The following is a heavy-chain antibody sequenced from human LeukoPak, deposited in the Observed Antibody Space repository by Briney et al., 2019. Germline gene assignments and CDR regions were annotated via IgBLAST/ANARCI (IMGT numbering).Heavy chain of an antibody. J-gene: IGHJ4*02. V-gene: IGHV1-8*01. CDR2: MNPNRGNT. D-gene: IGHD3-22*01. Sequence: ASVKVSCKASGHTFTNYDINWVRQATGQGLEWMGWMNPNRGNTGYAKKFQGRVTMTRNTSITTAYMELSSLRSEDTAVYYCAKYYYDSSGNYDYWGQGTLVTVSS. CDR3: AKYYYDSSGNYDY. CDR1: GHTFTNYD.